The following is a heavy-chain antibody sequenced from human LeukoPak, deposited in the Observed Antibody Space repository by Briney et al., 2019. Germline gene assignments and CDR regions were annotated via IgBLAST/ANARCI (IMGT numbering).Heavy chain of an antibody. CDR1: GGTFSSYA. CDR3: ARVVVVASRNYYYYGMDV. CDR2: IIPILGIA. V-gene: IGHV1-69*04. J-gene: IGHJ6*02. Sequence: GASVKVSCKASGGTFSSYAISWVRQAPGQGLEWMGRIIPILGIANYAQKFQGRVTITADKSTSTAYMGLSSLRSEDTAVYYCARVVVVASRNYYYYGMDVWGQGTTVTASS. D-gene: IGHD2-15*01.